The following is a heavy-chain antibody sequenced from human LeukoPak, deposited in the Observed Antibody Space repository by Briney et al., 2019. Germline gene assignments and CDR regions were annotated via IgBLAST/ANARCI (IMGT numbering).Heavy chain of an antibody. V-gene: IGHV3-66*01. D-gene: IGHD3-10*02. CDR2: IYSGGST. Sequence: GGSLRLSCAASGFTFSDSWTGWVRQAPGKGLEWVSVIYSGGSTYYADSVKGRFTISRDTSKNTVNLQMNSLRAGDTAVYYCARDHVVPSDGMDVWGQGTTVTVSS. CDR1: GFTFSDSW. CDR3: ARDHVVPSDGMDV. J-gene: IGHJ6*02.